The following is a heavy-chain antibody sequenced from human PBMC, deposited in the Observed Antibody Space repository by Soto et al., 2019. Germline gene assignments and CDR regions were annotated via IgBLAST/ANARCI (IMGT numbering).Heavy chain of an antibody. CDR1: GFTFSSYA. CDR3: ARTTNGLLWFGELLYHFDY. V-gene: IGHV3-30-3*01. D-gene: IGHD3-10*01. CDR2: ISYDGSNK. Sequence: QVQLVESGGGVVQPGRSLRLSCAASGFTFSSYAMHWVRQAPGKGLEWVAVISYDGSNKYYADSVKGRFTISRDNSKNTLYLQMNSLRAEDTAVYYGARTTNGLLWFGELLYHFDYWGQGTLVTVSS. J-gene: IGHJ4*02.